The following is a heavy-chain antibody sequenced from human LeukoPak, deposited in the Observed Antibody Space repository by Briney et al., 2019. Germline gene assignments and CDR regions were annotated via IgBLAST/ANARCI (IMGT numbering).Heavy chain of an antibody. CDR2: IYSSGST. D-gene: IGHD3-10*01. J-gene: IGHJ5*02. CDR1: GGSISSYY. Sequence: SETLSLTCTVSGGSISSYYCSWIRQPAGKGLEWIGRIYSSGSTDYNPSLKSRVTMSVDTSKNKFSLKLSSVTAADTAVYYCARDSGTTGEVKFDPRGQGTLVTVSS. CDR3: ARDSGTTGEVKFDP. V-gene: IGHV4-4*07.